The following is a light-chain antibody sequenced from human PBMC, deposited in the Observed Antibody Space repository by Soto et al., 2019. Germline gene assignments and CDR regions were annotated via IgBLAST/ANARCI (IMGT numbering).Light chain of an antibody. J-gene: IGKJ1*01. CDR2: GAS. CDR3: QQYDSSPVT. Sequence: EIVLTQSPGTLSLSPGERATLSCRASQSVSSSYLAWYQQKPGQAPRLLIYGASRRATGIPDRFSGSGSGTDFTLTISRLEPEDFAVYYCQQYDSSPVTFGQGTQVEIK. CDR1: QSVSSSY. V-gene: IGKV3-20*01.